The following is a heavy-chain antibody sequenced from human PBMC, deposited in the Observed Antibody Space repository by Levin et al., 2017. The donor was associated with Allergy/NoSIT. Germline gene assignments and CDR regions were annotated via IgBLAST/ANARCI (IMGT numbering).Heavy chain of an antibody. J-gene: IGHJ6*03. CDR3: ARVWRMTKECSSTSCRPNPHYYMDV. V-gene: IGHV4-4*02. Sequence: SQTLSLTCAVSGGSISSSNWWSWVRQPPGKGLEWIGEIYHSGSTNYNPSLKSRVTISVDKSKNQFSLKLSSVTAADTAVYYCARVWRMTKECSSTSCRPNPHYYMDVWGKGTTVTVSS. CDR1: GGSISSSNW. CDR2: IYHSGST. D-gene: IGHD2-2*01.